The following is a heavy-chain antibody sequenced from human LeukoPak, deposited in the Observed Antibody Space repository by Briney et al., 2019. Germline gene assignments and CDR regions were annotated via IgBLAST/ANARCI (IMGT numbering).Heavy chain of an antibody. CDR1: GYTLTELS. J-gene: IGHJ4*02. CDR3: ATGPATAVGATVFDY. Sequence: ASVKVSCKVSGYTLTELSMHWVRQAPGKGLEWMGGFDPEDGETVYAQKFQGRVTMTEDISTDTAYMELSSLRSEDTAVYYCATGPATAVGATVFDYWGQGTLVTVSS. D-gene: IGHD1-26*01. CDR2: FDPEDGET. V-gene: IGHV1-24*01.